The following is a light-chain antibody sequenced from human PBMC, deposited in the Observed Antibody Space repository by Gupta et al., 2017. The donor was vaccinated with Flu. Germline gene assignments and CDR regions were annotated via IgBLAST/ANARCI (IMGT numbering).Light chain of an antibody. CDR2: WAS. CDR3: QQYYSRWT. V-gene: IGKV4-1*01. Sequence: VSLGERATITCKSSQTVLHNSNKKNYLAWYQQKPGQPPKLLIYWASIRESGVPDRFSGSGSGTDFTLTISSLQAEDVAIYYCQQYYSRWTFGHGTKVEVK. J-gene: IGKJ1*01. CDR1: QTVLHNSNKKNY.